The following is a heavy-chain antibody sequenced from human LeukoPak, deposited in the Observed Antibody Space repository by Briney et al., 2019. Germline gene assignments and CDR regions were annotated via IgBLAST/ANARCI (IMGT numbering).Heavy chain of an antibody. CDR1: GFTFSSYA. CDR2: ISGSGGST. Sequence: PGGSLRLSCAASGFTFSSYAMSWVRQAPGKGLEWVSAISGSGGSTYYADSVKGRFTISRDNSKNTLYLQMNSLRAEDTAVYYCAKDLGLYGDYGGLLFDYWGQGTLVTVSS. D-gene: IGHD4-17*01. CDR3: AKDLGLYGDYGGLLFDY. V-gene: IGHV3-23*01. J-gene: IGHJ4*02.